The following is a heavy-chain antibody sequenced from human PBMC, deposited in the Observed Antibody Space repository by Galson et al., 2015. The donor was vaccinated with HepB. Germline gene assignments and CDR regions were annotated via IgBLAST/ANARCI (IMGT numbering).Heavy chain of an antibody. Sequence: LTCTVSGGSISSGDYYWSWIRQPPGKGLEWIGYIYYSGSTYYNPSLKSRVTISVDTSKNQFSLKLSSVTAADTAVYYCARGTAMGPLDVWGKGTTVTVSS. J-gene: IGHJ6*04. CDR3: ARGTAMGPLDV. D-gene: IGHD5-18*01. V-gene: IGHV4-30-4*01. CDR2: IYYSGST. CDR1: GGSISSGDYY.